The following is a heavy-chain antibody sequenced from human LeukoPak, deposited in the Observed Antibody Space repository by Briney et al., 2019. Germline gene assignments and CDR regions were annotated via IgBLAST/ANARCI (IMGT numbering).Heavy chain of an antibody. CDR1: GFTFSSYI. V-gene: IGHV3-48*01. CDR3: ARIKEGGFDP. Sequence: GGSLRLSCAASGFTFSSYIMNWVRQAPGKGLEWVSYISSSSNTIYYADSVKGRFTISRDNAKNSLYLQMNSLRAEDTAVYYCARIKEGGFDPWGQGTLVTVSS. CDR2: ISSSSNTI. J-gene: IGHJ5*02.